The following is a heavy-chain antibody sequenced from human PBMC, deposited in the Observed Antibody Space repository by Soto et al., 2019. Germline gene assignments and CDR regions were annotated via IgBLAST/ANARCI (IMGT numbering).Heavy chain of an antibody. CDR1: GGTFSSYA. V-gene: IGHV1-69*01. Sequence: QVQLVQSGAEVKKPGSSVKVSCKASGGTFSSYAISWVRQAPGQGLEWMGGIIPIFGTANYAQKFQGRVTITADESTSTACMELSSLRSEDTAVYYCARGTVPPKLELQYYYGMDVWGQGTTVTVSS. CDR3: ARGTVPPKLELQYYYGMDV. J-gene: IGHJ6*02. CDR2: IIPIFGTA. D-gene: IGHD1-7*01.